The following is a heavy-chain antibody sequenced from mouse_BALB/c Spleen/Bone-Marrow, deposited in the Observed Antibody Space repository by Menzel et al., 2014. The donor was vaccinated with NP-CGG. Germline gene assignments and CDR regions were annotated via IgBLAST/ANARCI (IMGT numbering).Heavy chain of an antibody. CDR3: ARSPY. V-gene: IGHV1-9*01. J-gene: IGHJ3*01. Sequence: VHLGESGAELMKPGASVKISCKATGYTFSSYWIEWVKQRPGHGLEWIGEILPGSGITNYNEKFKGKATFTADTSSNTAYMQLGSLTSEDSAVYYCARSPYWGQGTLVTVSA. CDR1: GYTFSSYW. CDR2: ILPGSGIT.